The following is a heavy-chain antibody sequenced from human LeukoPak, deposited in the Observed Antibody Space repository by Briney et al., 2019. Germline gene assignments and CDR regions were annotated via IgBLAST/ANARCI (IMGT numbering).Heavy chain of an antibody. CDR1: GYSFTHSW. D-gene: IGHD6-25*01. CDR2: VYPGDPDI. V-gene: IGHV5-51*01. J-gene: IGHJ4*02. Sequence: GESLKIFFYGSGYSFTHSWIAWVRQIPGKGLELMGLVYPGDPDIRYNPSFQGQVTISADTSIDTAYLYWTSLKASDTAIYYCARLGIAAGDYWGQGTLVTVST. CDR3: ARLGIAAGDY.